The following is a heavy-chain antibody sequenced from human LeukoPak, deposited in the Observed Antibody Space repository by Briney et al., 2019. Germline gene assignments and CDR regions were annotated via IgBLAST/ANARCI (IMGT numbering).Heavy chain of an antibody. Sequence: PGGSLRLSRAASGFTFSSYAMHWVRQAPGKGLEWVAVISYDGSNKYYADSVKGRFTISRDNSKNTLYLQMNSLRAEDTAVYYCARVGYSDAFDIWGQGTMVTVSS. CDR1: GFTFSSYA. D-gene: IGHD2-15*01. CDR2: ISYDGSNK. CDR3: ARVGYSDAFDI. V-gene: IGHV3-30-3*01. J-gene: IGHJ3*02.